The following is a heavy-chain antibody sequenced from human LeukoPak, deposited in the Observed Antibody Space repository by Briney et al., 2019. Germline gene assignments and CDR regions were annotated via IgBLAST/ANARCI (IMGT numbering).Heavy chain of an antibody. CDR2: IWYGGSNK. V-gene: IGHV3-30*02. J-gene: IGHJ3*02. D-gene: IGHD1-26*01. CDR1: GFTFSSYG. Sequence: GGSLRLSCAASGFTFSSYGMHWVRQAPGKGLEWVAVIWYGGSNKYYADSVKGRFTISRDNSKNTLYLQMNSLRAEDTAVYYCAKLAGRLGGSYLDAFDIWGQGTMVTVSS. CDR3: AKLAGRLGGSYLDAFDI.